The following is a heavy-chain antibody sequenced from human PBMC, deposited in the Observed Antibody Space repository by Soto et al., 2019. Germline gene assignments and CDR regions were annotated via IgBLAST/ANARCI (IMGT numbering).Heavy chain of an antibody. CDR1: GGSISSYY. D-gene: IGHD3-10*01. CDR3: ARATLWFGELLPFDY. J-gene: IGHJ4*02. V-gene: IGHV4-59*01. CDR2: IYYSGST. Sequence: TSETLSLTCTVSGGSISSYYWSWIRQPPGKGLEWIGYIYYSGSTNYNPSLKSRVTISVDTSKNQFPLKLSSVTAADTAVYYCARATLWFGELLPFDYWGQGTLVTVSS.